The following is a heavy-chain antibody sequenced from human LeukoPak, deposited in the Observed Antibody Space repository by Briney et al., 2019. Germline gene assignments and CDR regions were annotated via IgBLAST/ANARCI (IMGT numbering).Heavy chain of an antibody. D-gene: IGHD6-19*01. V-gene: IGHV1-46*01. CDR3: ARECSSGWYCY. J-gene: IGHJ4*02. Sequence: ASVKVSCKASGYTFTSYYMHWVRQAPGQGLEWMGTINPSGGSTSYAQKFQGRVTMTRDTSTSTVYMELSSLRSEDTAVYYCARECSSGWYCYWGQGTLVTVSS. CDR1: GYTFTSYY. CDR2: INPSGGST.